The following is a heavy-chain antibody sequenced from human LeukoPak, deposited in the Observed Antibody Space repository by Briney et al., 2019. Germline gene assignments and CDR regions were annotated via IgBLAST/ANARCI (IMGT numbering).Heavy chain of an antibody. Sequence: SETLSLTCTVSGGSISPFYWNWIRQPPGKGLEWIGRINPSGGTNYNPSLKSRVTMSTDTSSNKFSLNLRSVTAADTAVYYCAREYGDLDYWGRGTLVTVSS. CDR1: GGSISPFY. CDR3: AREYGDLDY. V-gene: IGHV4-4*07. J-gene: IGHJ4*02. D-gene: IGHD4-17*01. CDR2: INPSGGT.